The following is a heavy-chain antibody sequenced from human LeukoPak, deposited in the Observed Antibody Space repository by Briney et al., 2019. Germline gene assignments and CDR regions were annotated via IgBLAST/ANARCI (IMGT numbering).Heavy chain of an antibody. J-gene: IGHJ4*02. V-gene: IGHV1-2*06. Sequence: ASVKVSCKASGYTFTGYYMQWMRQAPGQGLEWMGRINPNSGGTNYAQMFQGRVTMTRDTSISTAYMELSRLRSDDTAVYYCARVSFYSSSSSYWGQGTLVTVSS. CDR1: GYTFTGYY. CDR2: INPNSGGT. D-gene: IGHD6-6*01. CDR3: ARVSFYSSSSSY.